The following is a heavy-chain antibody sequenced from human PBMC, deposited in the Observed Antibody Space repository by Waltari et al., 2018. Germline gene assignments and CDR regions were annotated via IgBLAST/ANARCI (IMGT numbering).Heavy chain of an antibody. CDR3: ARETLTTVITYYYGMDV. V-gene: IGHV1-69*01. J-gene: IGHJ6*02. CDR1: GGTFSSYA. D-gene: IGHD4-4*01. Sequence: QVQLVQSGAEVKKPGSSVKVSCKASGGTFSSYAISWVRQAPGQGLEWMGGIIPIFGTANYALKFQGRVTITADESTSTAYMELSSLRSEDTAVYYCARETLTTVITYYYGMDVWGQGTTVTVSS. CDR2: IIPIFGTA.